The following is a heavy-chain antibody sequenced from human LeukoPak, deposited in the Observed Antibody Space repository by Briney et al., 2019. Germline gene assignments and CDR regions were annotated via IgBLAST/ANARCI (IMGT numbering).Heavy chain of an antibody. CDR2: ISGSNGKT. Sequence: PGGSLRLSCAASGFTFSNYNMNWVRQAPGKGLEWLSYISGSNGKTYYADSVKGRFTISWDNARNSLFLQINSLRVEDTGVYCCAQDDYDNRDYYVGWGQGTLVTVSS. J-gene: IGHJ4*02. V-gene: IGHV3-48*01. D-gene: IGHD3-22*01. CDR3: AQDDYDNRDYYVG. CDR1: GFTFSNYN.